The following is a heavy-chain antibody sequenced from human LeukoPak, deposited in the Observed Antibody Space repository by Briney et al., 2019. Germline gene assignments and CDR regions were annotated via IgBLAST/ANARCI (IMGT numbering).Heavy chain of an antibody. D-gene: IGHD6-13*01. J-gene: IGHJ4*02. CDR2: IYYSGTT. CDR1: GGSISSYY. Sequence: PSETLSLTCTVSGGSISSYYWSWIRQPPGKGLGWIGYIYYSGTTNYNPSLKSRVTIAVDTSKNQFSLKLSSVTAADTAVYYSARGVYIAAAQYGYWGQGTLVTVSS. CDR3: ARGVYIAAAQYGY. V-gene: IGHV4-59*01.